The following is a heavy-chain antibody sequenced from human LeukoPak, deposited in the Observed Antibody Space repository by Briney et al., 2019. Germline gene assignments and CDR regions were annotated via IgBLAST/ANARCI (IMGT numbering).Heavy chain of an antibody. CDR2: INHSGST. CDR3: ARGNIVVVVAATLSPGWYFDL. V-gene: IGHV4-34*01. Sequence: PSETLSLTCAVYGGSFSGYYWSWLRQPPGKGREWVGEINHSGSTNYKPSLKSRVTIEVETSKKEFSLKLSSMPAADTAVYYCARGNIVVVVAATLSPGWYFDLWGRGTLVTVSS. D-gene: IGHD2-15*01. J-gene: IGHJ2*01. CDR1: GGSFSGYY.